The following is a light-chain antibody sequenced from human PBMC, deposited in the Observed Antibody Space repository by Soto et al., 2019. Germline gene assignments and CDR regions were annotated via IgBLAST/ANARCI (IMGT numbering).Light chain of an antibody. V-gene: IGLV2-14*03. J-gene: IGLJ3*02. CDR2: DVS. CDR3: SSFTDTGTVM. Sequence: QSALTQPASVSGSPGQSFTISCTGTSSDVGSYHSVSWYQQHPGKAPKLIIFDVSNRPSGVSNGFSGSKSGNTASLTISGLQAEDEADYYCSSFTDTGTVMFGGGTKLTVL. CDR1: SSDVGSYHS.